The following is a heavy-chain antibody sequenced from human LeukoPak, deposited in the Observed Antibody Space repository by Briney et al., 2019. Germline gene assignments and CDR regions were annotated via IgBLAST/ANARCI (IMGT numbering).Heavy chain of an antibody. CDR1: GYTFTGYY. J-gene: IGHJ4*02. CDR2: INPNSGGT. D-gene: IGHD3-3*01. V-gene: IGHV1-2*02. Sequence: GASVTVSCKASGYTFTGYYMHWVRQAPGQGLEWMGWINPNSGGTNYAQKFQGRVTMTRDTSISTAYMELSRLRSDDTAVYYCARILLDQYYDFWSGYSYYFDYWGQGTLVTVSS. CDR3: ARILLDQYYDFWSGYSYYFDY.